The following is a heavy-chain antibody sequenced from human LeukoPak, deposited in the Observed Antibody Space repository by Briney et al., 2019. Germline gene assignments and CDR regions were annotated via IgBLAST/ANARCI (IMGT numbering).Heavy chain of an antibody. CDR3: ARLSGSYYYDSSGYTFDY. Sequence: SETLSLTCTVSGGSISSSSYYWGWIRQPPGKGLEWIGSIYYGGSTYYNPSLKSRVTISVDTSKNQFSLKLSSVTAADTAVYYCARLSGSYYYDSSGYTFDYWGQGTLVTVSS. CDR1: GGSISSSSYY. CDR2: IYYGGST. V-gene: IGHV4-39*01. J-gene: IGHJ4*02. D-gene: IGHD3-22*01.